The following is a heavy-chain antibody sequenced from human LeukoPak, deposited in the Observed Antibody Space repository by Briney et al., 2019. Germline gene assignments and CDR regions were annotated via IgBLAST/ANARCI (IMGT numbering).Heavy chain of an antibody. CDR1: GFTFSSYG. V-gene: IGHV3-33*01. Sequence: GGTLRLSCAASGFTFSSYGMHWVRHAPGKGLEWVAVIWYDGSNKYYADSVKGRFTISRDNSKNTLYLQMNSLRAEDTAVYYCARSPNYGDYSSVDYWGQGTLVTVSS. CDR2: IWYDGSNK. D-gene: IGHD4-17*01. J-gene: IGHJ4*02. CDR3: ARSPNYGDYSSVDY.